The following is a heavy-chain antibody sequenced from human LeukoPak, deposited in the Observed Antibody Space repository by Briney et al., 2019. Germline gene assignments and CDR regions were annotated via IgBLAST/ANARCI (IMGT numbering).Heavy chain of an antibody. Sequence: GGSLRLSCAASGFTFSTYWMSWVRQAPGKGLEWVANIRQDGSKIYYVDSVKGRFTISRDNAKNSLYLQMNSLRTEDTAVYYCAKVSSPYSRSSATDYWGQGTLVTVSS. CDR1: GFTFSTYW. D-gene: IGHD4-11*01. V-gene: IGHV3-7*01. CDR3: AKVSSPYSRSSATDY. J-gene: IGHJ4*02. CDR2: IRQDGSKI.